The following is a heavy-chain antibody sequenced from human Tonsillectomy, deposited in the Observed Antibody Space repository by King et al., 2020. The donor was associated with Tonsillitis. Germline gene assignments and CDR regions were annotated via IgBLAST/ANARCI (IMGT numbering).Heavy chain of an antibody. V-gene: IGHV3-9*01. J-gene: IGHJ4*02. CDR2: ISWNSGSI. D-gene: IGHD3-22*01. CDR3: AKGRSSYYDSSGYDY. Sequence: VQLVESGGGLVQPGRSLRLSCAASGFTFDDYAMHWVRQAPGKGLEWVSGISWNSGSIGYADSVKGRFTISRDNAKNSLYLQMNSLRAEDTAWYYCAKGRSSYYDSSGYDYWGQGTLVTVSS. CDR1: GFTFDDYA.